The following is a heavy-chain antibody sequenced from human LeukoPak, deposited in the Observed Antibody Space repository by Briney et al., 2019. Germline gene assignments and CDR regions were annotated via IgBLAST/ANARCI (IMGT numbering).Heavy chain of an antibody. V-gene: IGHV3-74*01. J-gene: IGHJ4*02. D-gene: IGHD3-3*01. Sequence: GGSLRLSCAASGFTFSSYSMNWVRHAPGQGLVWVSRIKGDGISTNYADSVKGRFTISRDIAKNTLYLQMNSLRAEDTGVYYCAKDHYWSIDYWGQGTLVTVSS. CDR3: AKDHYWSIDY. CDR1: GFTFSSYS. CDR2: IKGDGIST.